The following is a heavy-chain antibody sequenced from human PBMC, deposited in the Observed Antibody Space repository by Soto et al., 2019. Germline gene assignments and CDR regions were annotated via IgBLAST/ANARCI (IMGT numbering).Heavy chain of an antibody. D-gene: IGHD3-22*01. CDR2: ISGSGGST. V-gene: IGHV3-23*01. CDR1: GFTFSSYA. J-gene: IGHJ4*02. CDR3: AKTRYYYDSSGYYFRAYYFDY. Sequence: GGSLRLSCAASGFTFSSYAMSWVRQAPGKGLEWVSAISGSGGSTYYADSVKGRFTISRDNSKNTLYLQMNSLRAEDTAVYYCAKTRYYYDSSGYYFRAYYFDYWGQGTLVTVSS.